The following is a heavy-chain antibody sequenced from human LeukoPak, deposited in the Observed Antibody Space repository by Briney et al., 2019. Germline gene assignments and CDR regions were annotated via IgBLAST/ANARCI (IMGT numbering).Heavy chain of an antibody. CDR1: GFTMSNNY. J-gene: IGHJ5*02. V-gene: IGHV3-66*01. D-gene: IGHD1-14*01. CDR2: LYSGGST. CDR3: AANHPFDP. Sequence: PGGSLRFSCAASGFTMSNNYMSWLRQAPGKGLECVSVLYSGGSTYCADSVKGRFTISRDNSKNTLYLQMNSLRAEDTAVYYCAANHPFDPWGQGTLVTVSS.